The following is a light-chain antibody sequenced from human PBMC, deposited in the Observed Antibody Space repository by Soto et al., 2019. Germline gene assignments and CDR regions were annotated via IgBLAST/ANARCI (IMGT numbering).Light chain of an antibody. Sequence: DIQMTQSPASLSASVGDRVTITCRASQNIVNYLNWYQQKPGKAPKLLIYGASSLQRGVPSRFIGRGFGTYFALTISSLQTEDSATYYCQHNYSPPPITFGQGTRLEIK. CDR2: GAS. CDR3: QHNYSPPPIT. CDR1: QNIVNY. J-gene: IGKJ5*01. V-gene: IGKV1-39*01.